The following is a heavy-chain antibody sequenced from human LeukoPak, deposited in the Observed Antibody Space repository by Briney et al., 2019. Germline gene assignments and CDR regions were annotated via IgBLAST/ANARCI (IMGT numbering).Heavy chain of an antibody. CDR2: INPNTGNT. D-gene: IGHD1-26*01. Sequence: ASVKVSCKASGYSFTNYAINWVRQATGQGLEWVGWINPNTGNTVYAPKFQGRVTMTSDTSISTAYMDLSSLRFEDTAVYYCAGVAVPDFLYSEYMDFWAKGPTVTVSS. CDR3: AGVAVPDFLYSEYMDF. J-gene: IGHJ6*03. V-gene: IGHV1-8*01. CDR1: GYSFTNYA.